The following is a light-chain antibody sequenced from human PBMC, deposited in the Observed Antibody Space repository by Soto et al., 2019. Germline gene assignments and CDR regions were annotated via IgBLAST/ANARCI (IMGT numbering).Light chain of an antibody. Sequence: QSALTQPPSASGSPGQSVTISCTGTSSDVGGYNYVSWYQQHPGKAPKLMIYEVSKRPSGVPDRFSGSKSGNTASLTVSGLQAEDAADYYCSLGVVFGGGTKLTVL. J-gene: IGLJ2*01. CDR2: EVS. V-gene: IGLV2-8*01. CDR1: SSDVGGYNY. CDR3: SLGVV.